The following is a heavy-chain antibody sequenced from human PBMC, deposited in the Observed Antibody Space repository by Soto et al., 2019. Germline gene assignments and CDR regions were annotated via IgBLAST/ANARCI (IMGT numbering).Heavy chain of an antibody. CDR3: ASWVSGNWNYYYYGMDV. D-gene: IGHD1-1*01. CDR2: IYSGGST. Sequence: HPGGSLRLSCAASGFTVSSNYMSWVRQAPGKGLEWVSVIYSGGSTYYADSVKGRFTISRDNSKNTLYLQMNSLRAEDTAVYYCASWVSGNWNYYYYGMDVWGQGTTVTVSS. CDR1: GFTVSSNY. V-gene: IGHV3-53*01. J-gene: IGHJ6*02.